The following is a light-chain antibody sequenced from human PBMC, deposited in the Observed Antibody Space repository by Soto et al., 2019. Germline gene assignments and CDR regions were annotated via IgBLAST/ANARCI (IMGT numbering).Light chain of an antibody. CDR1: TSNIGTFY. CDR2: IGD. J-gene: IGLJ1*01. Sequence: QLVLTQPPSTSSTPGQTVTISCSGSTSNIGTFYVYWYQHLPGTAPKLLIYIGDQRASGVSDRFSASKSGTSASLAISGLRSDDEADYYCAACDDNLNAYVFGSGTKLTVL. CDR3: AACDDNLNAYV. V-gene: IGLV1-47*02.